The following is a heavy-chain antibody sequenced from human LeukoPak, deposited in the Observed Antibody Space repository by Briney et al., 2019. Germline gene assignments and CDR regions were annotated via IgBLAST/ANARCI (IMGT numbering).Heavy chain of an antibody. J-gene: IGHJ4*02. V-gene: IGHV3-49*04. CDR2: ISSKAYGGTT. CDR3: TRQGYYYDSSGYYPEPAYFDY. Sequence: GGSLRLSCTASGFTFGDCAMSWVRQAPGKGLEWVGFISSKAYGGTTEYAASVKGRFTISRDDSKSIAYLQMNSLKTEDTAVYYCTRQGYYYDSSGYYPEPAYFDYWGQGTLVTVSS. CDR1: GFTFGDCA. D-gene: IGHD3-22*01.